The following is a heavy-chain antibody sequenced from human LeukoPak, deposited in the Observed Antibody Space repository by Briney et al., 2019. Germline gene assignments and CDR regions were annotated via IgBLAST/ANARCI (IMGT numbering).Heavy chain of an antibody. D-gene: IGHD3-3*01. CDR3: ARVAYDFWSGYSLDY. CDR1: GFTFSSYA. Sequence: PGGSLRLSCAASGFTFSSYAMHWVRQAPGKGLEWVAVISYDGSNKYYADSVKGRFTISRDNSKNTLYLQMNSLRAEDTAVYYCARVAYDFWSGYSLDYWGQGTLVTVSS. CDR2: ISYDGSNK. V-gene: IGHV3-30-3*01. J-gene: IGHJ4*02.